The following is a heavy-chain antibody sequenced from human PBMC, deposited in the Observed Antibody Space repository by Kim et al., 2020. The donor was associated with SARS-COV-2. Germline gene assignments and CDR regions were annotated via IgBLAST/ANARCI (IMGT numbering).Heavy chain of an antibody. CDR2: IYTSEST. V-gene: IGHV4-4*07. Sequence: SETLSLTCTVSGGSISSYYWSWIRQPAGKGLEWIGRIYTSESTNYNPSLKSRVTMSVDTSKNQFSLQLSSVPAADTAAYHCARETSREPGRCFHPWCQGT. CDR1: GGSISSYY. CDR3: ARETSREPGRCFHP. D-gene: IGHD1-1*01. J-gene: IGHJ5*02.